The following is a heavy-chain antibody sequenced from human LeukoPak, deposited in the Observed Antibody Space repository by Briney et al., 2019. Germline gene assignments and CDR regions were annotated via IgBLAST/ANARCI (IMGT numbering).Heavy chain of an antibody. CDR1: GFIFSPYW. V-gene: IGHV3-7*01. CDR3: ARVRTEWYIDL. Sequence: GGSLRLSCAASGFIFSPYWVTWVRQAPGMGLEWVANMKEDGGEKFYVESVRGRFTISRDNAKNSVYLQMNSLRVEDTGVYYCARVRTEWYIDLWGRGTLVTVST. D-gene: IGHD2-8*02. J-gene: IGHJ2*01. CDR2: MKEDGGEK.